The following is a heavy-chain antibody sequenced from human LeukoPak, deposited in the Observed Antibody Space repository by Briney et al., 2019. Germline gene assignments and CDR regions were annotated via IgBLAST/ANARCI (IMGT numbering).Heavy chain of an antibody. D-gene: IGHD3-9*01. Sequence: SETLSLTCTVSGGSISSYYWSWIRQPPGKGLEWIGYIYYSGSTNYNPSLKSRVTISVDTSKNQFSLKLSSVTAADTAVYYCARGILTGSYPIDCWGQGTLVTVPS. CDR3: ARGILTGSYPIDC. J-gene: IGHJ4*02. V-gene: IGHV4-59*01. CDR1: GGSISSYY. CDR2: IYYSGST.